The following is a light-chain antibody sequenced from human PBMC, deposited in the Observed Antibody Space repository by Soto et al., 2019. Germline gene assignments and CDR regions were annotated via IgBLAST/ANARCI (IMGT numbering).Light chain of an antibody. Sequence: EIVLTQSPATLSLSPGERATLSCRASQSLSNFLAWYQQKPGQAPRLLIYDASNRATGIPVRFSGSGSGTDFTLTISSLEPEDFAVYDCQQRSNLFTCGPGTTVAIK. CDR2: DAS. V-gene: IGKV3-11*01. CDR1: QSLSNF. J-gene: IGKJ3*01. CDR3: QQRSNLFT.